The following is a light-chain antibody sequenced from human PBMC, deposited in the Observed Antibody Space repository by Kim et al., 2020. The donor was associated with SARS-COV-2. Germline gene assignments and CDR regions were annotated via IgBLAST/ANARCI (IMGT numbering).Light chain of an antibody. CDR3: QHDS. J-gene: IGKJ4*01. CDR1: QSVGSK. V-gene: IGKV3-15*01. Sequence: PATLSGYPGERATHSCRAGQSVGSKLYWYQQKPGQAPRLLIYDASTRATAIPARFSGSGAGTDFTLTISSLQSEDFAVYYCQHDSFGGGTKVDIK. CDR2: DAS.